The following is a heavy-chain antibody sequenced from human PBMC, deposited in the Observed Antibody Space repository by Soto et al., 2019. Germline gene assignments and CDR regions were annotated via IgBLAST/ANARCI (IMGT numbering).Heavy chain of an antibody. CDR3: ARDHLWEQWRNPGMDV. CDR1: GGSFSSYA. CDR2: INTYNRNT. V-gene: IGHV1-18*01. D-gene: IGHD6-19*01. J-gene: IGHJ6*02. Sequence: ASVKVSCKASGGSFSSYASSWVRQAPGQGLEWMGWINTYNRNTNYAQKLQGRVTMTTDTSTSTAYMELRSLRSDDTAVYYCARDHLWEQWRNPGMDVWGQGTTVTVSS.